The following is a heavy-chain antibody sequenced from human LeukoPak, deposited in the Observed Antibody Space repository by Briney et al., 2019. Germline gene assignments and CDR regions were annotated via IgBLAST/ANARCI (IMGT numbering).Heavy chain of an antibody. Sequence: GGSLRLSCEASGFTLSTYWMHWVRQAPGKGLVWVSRINGDGSSTFYADSVRGRFTISRDNARNTVHLQMNSLRAEDTAVYYCARDFGYFWGQGTLVTVSS. V-gene: IGHV3-74*01. CDR1: GFTLSTYW. CDR3: ARDFGYF. J-gene: IGHJ4*02. CDR2: INGDGSST. D-gene: IGHD3-10*01.